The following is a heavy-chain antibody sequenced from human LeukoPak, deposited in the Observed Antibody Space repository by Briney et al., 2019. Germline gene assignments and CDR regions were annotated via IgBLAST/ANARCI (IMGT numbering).Heavy chain of an antibody. D-gene: IGHD3-3*01. V-gene: IGHV3-30-3*01. CDR3: ATEWWGEWLFAPHNWFDP. J-gene: IGHJ5*02. Sequence: GRSLRLSCAASGFTFSSYAMHWVRQTPGKGLDWVAVISHDGSDKFYAGSVKGRFTISRDNSKNSLYLQMNSLRAEDTAVYYCATEWWGEWLFAPHNWFDPWGQGTLVTVSS. CDR2: ISHDGSDK. CDR1: GFTFSSYA.